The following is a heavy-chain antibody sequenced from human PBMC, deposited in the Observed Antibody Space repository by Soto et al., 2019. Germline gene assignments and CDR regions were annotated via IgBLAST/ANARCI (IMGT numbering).Heavy chain of an antibody. Sequence: GGSLRLSCAASGFTFSSYAMSWVRQAPGKGLEWVSAISGSGGSTYYADSVKGRFTISRDNSKNTLYLQMNSLGAEDTAVYYCANYAGGDYYYYYGMDVWGQGTTVTVSS. CDR1: GFTFSSYA. CDR2: ISGSGGST. CDR3: ANYAGGDYYYYYGMDV. J-gene: IGHJ6*02. V-gene: IGHV3-23*01. D-gene: IGHD3-16*01.